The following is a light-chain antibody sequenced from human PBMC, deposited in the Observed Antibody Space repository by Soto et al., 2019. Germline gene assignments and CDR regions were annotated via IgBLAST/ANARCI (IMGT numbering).Light chain of an antibody. J-gene: IGLJ1*01. CDR2: DVT. Sequence: QSALTQPRSVSGSPGQSVTISCTGTSSDVGDYYFVSWYQQHPDKAPKLMIYDVTKWPSGVPDRFSGSKSGNTASLTISGLQADDEADCYCCACAGRFTCVFGTGTKVTVL. CDR1: SSDVGDYYF. V-gene: IGLV2-11*01. CDR3: CACAGRFTCV.